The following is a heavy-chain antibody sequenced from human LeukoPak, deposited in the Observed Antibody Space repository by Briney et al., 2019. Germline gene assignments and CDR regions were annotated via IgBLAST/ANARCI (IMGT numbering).Heavy chain of an antibody. J-gene: IGHJ5*02. CDR3: ARDYGEWLVPSS. CDR2: IRQSGGT. D-gene: IGHD6-19*01. V-gene: IGHV4-34*01. CDR1: GGSFSTYF. Sequence: SETLSLTCAVYGGSFSTYFWSWIGQAPGKGLEWIGEIRQSGGTNYNPSLKSRLTISVDTSKNQFSLKLNSVTAADTAVYYCARDYGEWLVPSSWGQGTVVTVSS.